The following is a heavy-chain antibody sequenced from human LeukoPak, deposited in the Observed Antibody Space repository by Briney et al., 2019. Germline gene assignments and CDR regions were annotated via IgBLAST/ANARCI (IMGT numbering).Heavy chain of an antibody. CDR1: GYTFTGYY. CDR2: TNPNSGGT. V-gene: IGHV1-2*02. CDR3: ARAQTTGFGESLHY. Sequence: ASVKVSCKASGYTFTGYYMHWVRQAPGQGLEWMGWTNPNSGGTNYAQKFRGRVTMTRDTSISTAYLELSRLRSDDTAVYYCARAQTTGFGESLHYWGQGTLVTVSS. D-gene: IGHD3-10*01. J-gene: IGHJ4*02.